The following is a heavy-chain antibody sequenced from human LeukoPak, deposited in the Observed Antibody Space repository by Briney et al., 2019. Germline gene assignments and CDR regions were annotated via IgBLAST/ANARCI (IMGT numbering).Heavy chain of an antibody. D-gene: IGHD1-26*01. CDR1: GASISGGTYY. J-gene: IGHJ4*02. V-gene: IGHV4-39*01. CDR3: ARRGGSGRAFDY. CDR2: IYYTGSA. Sequence: PSETLSLTCSVSGASISGGTYYWGWIRQPPGRGLEWIGSIYYTGSAYDNPSLKSRVTISVDTSKNQFSLKLSSVTAADTAVYYCARRGGSGRAFDYWGQGTLVTVSS.